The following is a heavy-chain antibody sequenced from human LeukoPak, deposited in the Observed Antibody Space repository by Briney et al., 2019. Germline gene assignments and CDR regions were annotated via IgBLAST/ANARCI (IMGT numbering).Heavy chain of an antibody. J-gene: IGHJ4*02. CDR3: AKVPHGDYAVDY. D-gene: IGHD4-17*01. CDR1: GLNFTDYD. Sequence: TGGSLRLSCEASGLNFTDYDMDWVRLAPGKGPEWVAVIWDDGSNKYYADSVKGRFTISRDNSKNTLYLQMNSLRAEDTAVYYCAKVPHGDYAVDYWGQGTLVTVSS. CDR2: IWDDGSNK. V-gene: IGHV3-30*02.